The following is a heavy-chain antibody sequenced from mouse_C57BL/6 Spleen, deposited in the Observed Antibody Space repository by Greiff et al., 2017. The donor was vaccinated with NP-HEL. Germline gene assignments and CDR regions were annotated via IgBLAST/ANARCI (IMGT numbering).Heavy chain of an antibody. J-gene: IGHJ3*01. Sequence: EVQLQQSGAELVKPGASVKLSCTASGFNIKDYYMHWVKQRTEQGLEWIGRIDPADGETKYAPQFQGKATITADTSSNTAYLQLSSLTSEDTAVYYCAVYYSNYEGFAYRGQGTLVTVSA. CDR3: AVYYSNYEGFAY. V-gene: IGHV14-2*01. CDR1: GFNIKDYY. D-gene: IGHD2-5*01. CDR2: IDPADGET.